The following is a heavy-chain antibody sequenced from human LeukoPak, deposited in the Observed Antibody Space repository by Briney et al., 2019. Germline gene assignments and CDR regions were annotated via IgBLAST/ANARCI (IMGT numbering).Heavy chain of an antibody. J-gene: IGHJ4*02. Sequence: GGSLRLSCAASEFSVGSNYMTWVRQAPGKGLEGVSISYSGGSTYYADSVNGRFTISRDNSKNTQYLLLNSLRADDPAVYYCARGPSGYTNTGGEGTPVTVSS. CDR1: EFSVGSNY. CDR2: SYSGGST. CDR3: ARGPSGYTNT. V-gene: IGHV3-66*01. D-gene: IGHD5-12*01.